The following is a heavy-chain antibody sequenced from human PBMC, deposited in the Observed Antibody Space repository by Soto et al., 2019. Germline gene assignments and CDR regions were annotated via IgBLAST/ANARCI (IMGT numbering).Heavy chain of an antibody. CDR2: ISSSSYI. V-gene: IGHV3-21*01. Sequence: GGSLRLSCAASGFTFSSYSMNWVRQAPGKGLEWVSSISSSSYIYYADSVKGRFTISRDNAKNSLYLQMNSLRAEDTAVYYCASVIRFLEWRDAFDIWGQGTMVTVSS. J-gene: IGHJ3*02. CDR3: ASVIRFLEWRDAFDI. CDR1: GFTFSSYS. D-gene: IGHD3-3*01.